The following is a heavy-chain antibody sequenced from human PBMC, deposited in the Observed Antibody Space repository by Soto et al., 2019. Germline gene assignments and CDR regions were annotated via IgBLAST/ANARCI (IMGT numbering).Heavy chain of an antibody. CDR3: ARDPGVTGDYYYYGMDV. CDR2: ISSSSSYI. Sequence: PGGSLRLSCAASRFTFSSYSMNWVRQAPGKGLEWVSSISSSSSYIYYADSVKGRFTISRDNAKNSLYLQMNSLRAKDTAVYYCARDPGVTGDYYYYGMDVWGQGTTVTVS. V-gene: IGHV3-21*01. CDR1: RFTFSSYS. D-gene: IGHD2-21*02. J-gene: IGHJ6*02.